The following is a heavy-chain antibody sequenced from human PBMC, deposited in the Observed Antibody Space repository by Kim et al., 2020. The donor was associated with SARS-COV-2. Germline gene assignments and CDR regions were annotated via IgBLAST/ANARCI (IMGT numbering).Heavy chain of an antibody. CDR1: GFTFSSYS. CDR2: ISSSSSYI. Sequence: GGSLRLSCAASGFTFSSYSMNWVRQAPGKGLEWVSSISSSSSYIYYADSVKGRFTISRDNAKNSLYLQMNSLRAEDTAVYYCAAVGATPPLAYYYYGMDVWGQGTTVTVSS. J-gene: IGHJ6*02. CDR3: AAVGATPPLAYYYYGMDV. D-gene: IGHD1-26*01. V-gene: IGHV3-21*01.